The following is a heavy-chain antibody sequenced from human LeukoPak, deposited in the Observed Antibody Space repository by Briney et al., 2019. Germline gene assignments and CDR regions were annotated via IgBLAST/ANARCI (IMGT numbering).Heavy chain of an antibody. Sequence: SETLSLTCTVSGYSISSGYYWGWIRQPPGKGLEWIGSIYHSGSTYYNPSLKSRVTISVDTSKNQFSLKLSSVTAADTAVYYCARDPYYYGSGSYYNEWFDPWGQGTLVTVSS. V-gene: IGHV4-38-2*02. CDR3: ARDPYYYGSGSYYNEWFDP. CDR1: GYSISSGYY. D-gene: IGHD3-10*01. CDR2: IYHSGST. J-gene: IGHJ5*02.